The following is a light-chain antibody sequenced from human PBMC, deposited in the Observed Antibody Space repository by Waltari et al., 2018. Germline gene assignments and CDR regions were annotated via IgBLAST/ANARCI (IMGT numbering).Light chain of an antibody. CDR1: STAAGSYNL. CDR2: EGS. Sequence: QSALTQPASVSGSPGQSIHILCTGTSTAAGSYNLVSWYQQQPGKASKLMIYEGSKRPSGVSNRFSGSKSGNAASLTFSGLQAEDEADYYCCSYAGSSGVVFGGGTKLTVL. V-gene: IGLV2-23*01. CDR3: CSYAGSSGVV. J-gene: IGLJ2*01.